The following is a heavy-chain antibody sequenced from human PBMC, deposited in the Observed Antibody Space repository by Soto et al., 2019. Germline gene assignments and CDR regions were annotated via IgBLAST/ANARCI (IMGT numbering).Heavy chain of an antibody. CDR2: FDPEDGET. J-gene: IGHJ5*02. CDR3: ATEPPPITMITGMRNNWFAP. D-gene: IGHD3-22*01. V-gene: IGHV1-24*01. Sequence: ASVKVSCKVSGYTLTELSMHWVRQAPGKGLEWMGGFDPEDGETIYAQKFQGRVTMTEDTSTDTAYMELSSLRSEDTAVYYCATEPPPITMITGMRNNWFAPWGQGTLVTVSS. CDR1: GYTLTELS.